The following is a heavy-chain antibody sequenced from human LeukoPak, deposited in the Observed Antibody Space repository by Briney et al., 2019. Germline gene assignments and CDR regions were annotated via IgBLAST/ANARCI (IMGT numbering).Heavy chain of an antibody. CDR2: INSCGST. CDR3: ARVYSSSWYPGSGFDP. CDR1: GGSISSYY. Sequence: TSETLSLTCPVYGGSISSYYWSWIRQPPGKGLERIGYINSCGSTNDSPSLKSRVTISVDTSKNQFSLKLSSVTAADTAVYYCARVYSSSWYPGSGFDPWGQGTLVTVSS. V-gene: IGHV4-59*08. J-gene: IGHJ5*02. D-gene: IGHD6-13*01.